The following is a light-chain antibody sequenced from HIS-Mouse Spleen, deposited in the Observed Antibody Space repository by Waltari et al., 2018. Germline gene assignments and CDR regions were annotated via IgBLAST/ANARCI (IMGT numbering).Light chain of an antibody. CDR2: DDS. Sequence: SYVLTQPPSVSVAPGKTARITCGGNNIGSQSVHWYHQKPGQAPVLVVYDDSDRPPGIPERFSGSNSGNTATLTISRVEAGDEADYYCQVWDSSSDHVVFGGGTKLTVL. CDR1: NIGSQS. V-gene: IGLV3-21*03. CDR3: QVWDSSSDHVV. J-gene: IGLJ2*01.